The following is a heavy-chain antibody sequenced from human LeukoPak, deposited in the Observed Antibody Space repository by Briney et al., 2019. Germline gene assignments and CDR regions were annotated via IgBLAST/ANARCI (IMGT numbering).Heavy chain of an antibody. CDR2: IHYSGKA. Sequence: SETLSLTCTVSGGSISGHYWTWVRQPPGEGLEWIGQIHYSGKADYNPSLRSRITISVDTSKNQMSLKVTSVTAADTAVYYCARLGVDYDMDVWGQGTLVTVSS. CDR3: ARLGVDYDMDV. CDR1: GGSISGHY. J-gene: IGHJ6*02. V-gene: IGHV4-59*11.